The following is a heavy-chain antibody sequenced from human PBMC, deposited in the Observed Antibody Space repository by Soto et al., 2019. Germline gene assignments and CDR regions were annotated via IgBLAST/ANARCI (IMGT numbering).Heavy chain of an antibody. Sequence: GGSLRLSCAASGFTVSSNYMSWVRQAPGKGLEWVSVIYSGGSTYYADSVKGRFTISRDNSKNTLYLQMNSLRAEDTAVYYCAGPSGYCSGIFPYYYYGMDVCGQGTTVIVSS. CDR2: IYSGGST. J-gene: IGHJ6*02. CDR1: GFTVSSNY. D-gene: IGHD3-10*01. V-gene: IGHV3-66*04. CDR3: AGPSGYCSGIFPYYYYGMDV.